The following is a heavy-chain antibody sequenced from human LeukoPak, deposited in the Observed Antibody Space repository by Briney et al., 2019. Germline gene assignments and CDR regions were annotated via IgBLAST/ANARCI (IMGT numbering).Heavy chain of an antibody. Sequence: ASVKVSCKASGYTFTGYYMHWVRQAPGQGLEWMGWINPNSGDTKYAQKFQGRVTMTRDTSISTAYIELSSLRSDDTAVYYCARDGEYSSSWYIGNWFDPWGQGTLVTVSS. CDR2: INPNSGDT. J-gene: IGHJ5*02. D-gene: IGHD6-13*01. V-gene: IGHV1-2*02. CDR1: GYTFTGYY. CDR3: ARDGEYSSSWYIGNWFDP.